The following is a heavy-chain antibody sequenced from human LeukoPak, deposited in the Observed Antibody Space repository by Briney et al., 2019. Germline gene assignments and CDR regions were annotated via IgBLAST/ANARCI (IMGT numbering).Heavy chain of an antibody. CDR3: ARASSDFDC. CDR2: ISQSGST. CDR1: GGSISTNNW. J-gene: IGHJ4*02. Sequence: SGTLSLTCAVSGGSISTNNWWSWVRQPPGKGLEWIGEISQSGSTNYNPSLKSRITISIDKSKNQFSLKLSSVTAADTAVYYCARASSDFDCWGQGTQVTVSS. V-gene: IGHV4-4*02.